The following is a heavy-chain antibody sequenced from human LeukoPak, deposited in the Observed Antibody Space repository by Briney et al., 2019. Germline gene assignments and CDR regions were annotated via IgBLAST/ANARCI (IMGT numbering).Heavy chain of an antibody. V-gene: IGHV1-18*01. CDR2: ISVYNGNT. Sequence: ASVKVSCKASGYTFTSYGISWVRQAPGQGLEWMGWISVYNGNTNYAQKFQGRVTMTRDMSTSTVYMELSSLRSEDTAVYYCARARVGLDAFDIWGQGTMVTVSS. D-gene: IGHD2-2*01. J-gene: IGHJ3*02. CDR1: GYTFTSYG. CDR3: ARARVGLDAFDI.